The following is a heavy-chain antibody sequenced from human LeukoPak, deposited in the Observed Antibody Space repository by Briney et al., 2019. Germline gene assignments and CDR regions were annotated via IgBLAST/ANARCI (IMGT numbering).Heavy chain of an antibody. V-gene: IGHV4-39*07. Sequence: SETLSLTCTVSGGSISSSSYYWGWIRQPPGKGLEWIGSIYYSGSTYYNPSLKSRVTMSVDTSKNQFSLKLSSVTAADTAVYYCATQAGATKIDYWGQGTLVTVSS. CDR1: GGSISSSSYY. D-gene: IGHD1-26*01. CDR3: ATQAGATKIDY. CDR2: IYYSGST. J-gene: IGHJ4*02.